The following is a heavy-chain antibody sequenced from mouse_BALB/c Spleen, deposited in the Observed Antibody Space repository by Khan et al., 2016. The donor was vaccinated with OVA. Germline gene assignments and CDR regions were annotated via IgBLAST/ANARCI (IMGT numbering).Heavy chain of an antibody. CDR3: TRSGVLYYFDY. CDR1: GYSFTTYW. D-gene: IGHD3-2*02. Sequence: VQLQQSGTVLARPGASVKMSCKASGYSFTTYWMHWVKQRPGQGLEWIGAIYPGNTDTRSNQKFKGKAKLTAVTSASTAYMELSSLTNEDSAVYYCTRSGVLYYFDYWGQGTTLTVSS. J-gene: IGHJ2*01. CDR2: IYPGNTDT. V-gene: IGHV1-5*01.